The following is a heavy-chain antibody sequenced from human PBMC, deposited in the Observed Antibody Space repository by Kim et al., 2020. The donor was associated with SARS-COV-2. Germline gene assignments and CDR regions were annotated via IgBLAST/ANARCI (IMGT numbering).Heavy chain of an antibody. V-gene: IGHV1-2*06. CDR1: GYTFTGYY. Sequence: ASVKVSCKASGYTFTGYYLHWVRQAPGQGLEWMGRIEPNSGDTNYAQNFQGRVTMTRDTSITTAYMELSRLRSDDTAVFYCTREDPRWFDRWGQGTLVTVSS. CDR3: TREDPRWFDR. CDR2: IEPNSGDT. J-gene: IGHJ5*02.